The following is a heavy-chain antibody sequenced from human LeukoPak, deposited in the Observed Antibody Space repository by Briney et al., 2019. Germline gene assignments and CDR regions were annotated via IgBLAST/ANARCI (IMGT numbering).Heavy chain of an antibody. V-gene: IGHV3-30*18. CDR3: AKEYCSGGNCYSNFDY. J-gene: IGHJ4*02. CDR2: ISYDGSNK. D-gene: IGHD2-15*01. CDR1: GFTFSSSG. Sequence: PGGSLRLSCAASGFTFSSSGMHWVRQAPGKRLEWVAVISYDGSNKFYVDSVKGRFTISRDNSKNTVFLQMNSLRAGDTAVYHCAKEYCSGGNCYSNFDYWGQGTLVTVSS.